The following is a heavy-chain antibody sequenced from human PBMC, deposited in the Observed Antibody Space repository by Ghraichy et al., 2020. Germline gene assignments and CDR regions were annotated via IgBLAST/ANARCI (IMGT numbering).Heavy chain of an antibody. Sequence: SETLSLTCTVSGGSISTSSYYWGWIRQPPGKGLEWIANIYYSGTTYYNPSLKSRVTISMDTSKNQFSLKLTSMTAPDTAVYYCARAAAGHWGSDQFLDWGQGTLVTVSS. CDR2: IYYSGTT. V-gene: IGHV4-39*01. CDR3: ARAAAGHWGSDQFLD. CDR1: GGSISTSSYY. J-gene: IGHJ4*02. D-gene: IGHD6-25*01.